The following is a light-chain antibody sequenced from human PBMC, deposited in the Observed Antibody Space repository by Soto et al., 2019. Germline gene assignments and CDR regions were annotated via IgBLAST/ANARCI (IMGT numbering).Light chain of an antibody. V-gene: IGKV3-20*01. J-gene: IGKJ4*01. CDR2: GAS. CDR1: QSVSSSY. CDR3: QQYDTSSLT. Sequence: EIVLTQSPGTLSLSPGERATLSCRASQSVSSSYLDWYQQKPGQAPRLLTYGASNRATGIPDRFSGSGSGTDFTLTISRLEPEDFAVYYCQQYDTSSLTFGGGTKVEIK.